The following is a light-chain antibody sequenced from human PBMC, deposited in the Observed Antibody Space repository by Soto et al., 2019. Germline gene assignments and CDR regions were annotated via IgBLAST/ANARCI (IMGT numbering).Light chain of an antibody. V-gene: IGLV3-21*02. CDR2: DDS. J-gene: IGLJ3*02. Sequence: SYELTQPPSVSVAPGQTARITCGGNNIGSKSVHWYQQKPGQAPVLVVYDDSGRPSGIPERFSGSNSGNTATLTISRVEAGDEADYYCGTWDTSLSAWVFGGGTQLTVL. CDR3: GTWDTSLSAWV. CDR1: NIGSKS.